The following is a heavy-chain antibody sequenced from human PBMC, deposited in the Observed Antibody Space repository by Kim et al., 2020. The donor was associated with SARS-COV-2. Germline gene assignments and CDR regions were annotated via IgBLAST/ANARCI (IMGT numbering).Heavy chain of an antibody. CDR3: ARGMFKTGFDV. CDR2: IGGDGIST. D-gene: IGHD3-10*02. J-gene: IGHJ6*02. V-gene: IGHV3-74*01. Sequence: GGSLRLSCAASGFTLRSYWINWVRQAPGKGLVWVSRIGGDGISTHYADSVKGRFTVSRDNDENTVYLQMNSLRADDTAVYYCARGMFKTGFDVWGQGTTVPVSS. CDR1: GFTLRSYW.